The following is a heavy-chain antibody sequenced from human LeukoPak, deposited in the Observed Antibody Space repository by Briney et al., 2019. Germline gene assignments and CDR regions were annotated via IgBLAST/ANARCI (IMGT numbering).Heavy chain of an antibody. CDR1: GFTFSVYA. CDR2: ISYDGSNK. Sequence: GGSLRLSCAASGFTFSVYAMHWVRQAPGKGLEWVAIISYDGSNKYYADSVKGRFTISRDTAKNSLYLQMNSLRAEDTALYYCARDMEPDAFDIWGQGTMVTVSS. V-gene: IGHV3-30*04. CDR3: ARDMEPDAFDI. J-gene: IGHJ3*02. D-gene: IGHD1-1*01.